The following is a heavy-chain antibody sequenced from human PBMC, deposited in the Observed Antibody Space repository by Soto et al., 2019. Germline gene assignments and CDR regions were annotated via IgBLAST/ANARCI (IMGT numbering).Heavy chain of an antibody. CDR3: AKSASRSWYAKVFYFDY. Sequence: GGSLRLSCAASGFTFSSYAMSWVRQAPGKGLEWVSSISGSGGSTYYADSVKGRFTISRDNSKNTLYLQMNSLRAEDTAVYYCAKSASRSWYAKVFYFDYWGQGTLVTVSS. D-gene: IGHD6-13*01. CDR1: GFTFSSYA. V-gene: IGHV3-23*01. CDR2: ISGSGGST. J-gene: IGHJ4*02.